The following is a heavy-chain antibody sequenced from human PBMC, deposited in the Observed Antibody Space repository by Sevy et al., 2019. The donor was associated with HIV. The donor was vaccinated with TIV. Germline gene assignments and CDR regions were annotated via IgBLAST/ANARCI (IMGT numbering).Heavy chain of an antibody. CDR3: ASQRGGYGRLYYFDS. V-gene: IGHV3-48*01. CDR2: ISDSSATI. D-gene: IGHD5-12*01. J-gene: IGHJ4*02. CDR1: GFTYS. Sequence: GGSLRLSCVASGFTYSMNWVRQAPGKGLEWVSYISDSSATIHYADSVKGRFTTSRDNAKNSMYLQMNTLKAEDTAVYYCASQRGGYGRLYYFDSWGQGTLVTVSS.